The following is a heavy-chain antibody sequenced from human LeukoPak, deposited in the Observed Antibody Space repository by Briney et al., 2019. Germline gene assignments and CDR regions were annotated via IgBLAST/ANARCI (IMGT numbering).Heavy chain of an antibody. CDR2: IYYSGST. CDR1: GGSISSGDYY. J-gene: IGHJ5*02. Sequence: SETLSLTCTVSGGSISSGDYYWSWIRQPPGKGLEWIAYIYYSGSTYYNPSLKSRVTISADTSKNQLPLKLSSVTAADTAEYYCTRPYYYDSRIDPWGQGILVTVS. D-gene: IGHD3-22*01. CDR3: TRPYYYDSRIDP. V-gene: IGHV4-30-4*01.